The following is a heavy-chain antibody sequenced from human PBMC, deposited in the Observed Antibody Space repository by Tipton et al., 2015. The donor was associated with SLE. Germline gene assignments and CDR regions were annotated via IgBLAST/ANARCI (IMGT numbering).Heavy chain of an antibody. CDR1: GGSISSYY. Sequence: LRLSCTVSGGSISSYYWSWIRQPPGKGPEWIGYIYYSGSTNYNPSLKSRVTISVDTSKNQFPLKLSSVTAADTAVYYCARAVRDGSGRYPLGGYYMDVWGKGTTVTVSS. D-gene: IGHD3-10*01. V-gene: IGHV4-59*12. CDR3: ARAVRDGSGRYPLGGYYMDV. J-gene: IGHJ6*03. CDR2: IYYSGST.